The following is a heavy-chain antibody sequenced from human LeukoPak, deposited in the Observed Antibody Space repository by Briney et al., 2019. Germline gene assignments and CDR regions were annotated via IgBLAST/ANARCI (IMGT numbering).Heavy chain of an antibody. CDR1: GGSFSGYY. V-gene: IGHV4-34*01. D-gene: IGHD2-15*01. CDR3: ARVPYCSGGSCYPTYYYYYMDV. J-gene: IGHJ6*03. Sequence: PSETLSLTCAVYGGSFSGYYWSWIRQPPGKGLEWIGETNHSGSTNYNPSLKSRVTISVDTSKNQFSLKLSSVTAADTAVYYCARVPYCSGGSCYPTYYYYYMDVWGKGTTVTVSS. CDR2: TNHSGST.